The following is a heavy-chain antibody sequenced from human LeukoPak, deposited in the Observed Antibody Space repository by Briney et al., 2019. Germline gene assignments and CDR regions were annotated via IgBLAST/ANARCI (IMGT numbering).Heavy chain of an antibody. CDR3: AKDRDRVNIVLMVYAITPGGRDV. CDR2: ISYDGSNK. Sequence: PGRSLRLSCAASGFTFSSYGMHWVRQAPGKGLEWVAVISYDGSNKYYADSVKGRFTISRDNSKNTLYLQMNSLRAEDRAVYYCAKDRDRVNIVLMVYAITPGGRDVWGKGTTVTVSS. D-gene: IGHD2-8*01. CDR1: GFTFSSYG. J-gene: IGHJ6*04. V-gene: IGHV3-30*18.